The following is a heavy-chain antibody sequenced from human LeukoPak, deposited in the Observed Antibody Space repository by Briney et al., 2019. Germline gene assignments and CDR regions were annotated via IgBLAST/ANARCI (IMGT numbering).Heavy chain of an antibody. Sequence: GASVKVSCKASGYTFTSYGISWGRQAPGQGLEWMGWISAYNGNTNYAQKFHGRVTMTRDTSISTAYMELSRLRSDDTAVYYCARDGGSGSYYFDYWGQGTLVTVSS. CDR3: ARDGGSGSYYFDY. D-gene: IGHD3-10*01. CDR2: ISAYNGNT. V-gene: IGHV1-18*01. CDR1: GYTFTSYG. J-gene: IGHJ4*02.